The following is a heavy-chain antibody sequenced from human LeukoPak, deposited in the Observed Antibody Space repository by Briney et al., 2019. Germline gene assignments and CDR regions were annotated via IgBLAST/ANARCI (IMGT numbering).Heavy chain of an antibody. V-gene: IGHV1-8*01. CDR3: ARGHVWFGESLNAFDI. CDR2: MNPNSGNT. Sequence: ASVKVSCKASGYTFTSYDINWVRQATGQGLEWMGWMNPNSGNTGYAQKFQGRVTMTRNTSISTAYMELSSLRSEDTAVYYCARGHVWFGESLNAFDIWGQGTMVTVSS. CDR1: GYTFTSYD. D-gene: IGHD3-10*01. J-gene: IGHJ3*02.